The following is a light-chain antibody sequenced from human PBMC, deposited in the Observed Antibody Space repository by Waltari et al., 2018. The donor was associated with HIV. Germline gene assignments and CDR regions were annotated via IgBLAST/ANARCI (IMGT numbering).Light chain of an antibody. CDR2: LGS. CDR1: QSLPHSNGFKY. J-gene: IGKJ1*01. CDR3: MQALQTPCT. V-gene: IGKV2-28*01. Sequence: DIVMTQSPLSLPVTPGERPSTSCGLSQSLPHSNGFKYLDWYQQKPGPSPQLLSYLGSNCAYGVPDRFSGIGSVTEFTLTISRVEAADVGVFYCMQALQTPCTFGQGTKVELK.